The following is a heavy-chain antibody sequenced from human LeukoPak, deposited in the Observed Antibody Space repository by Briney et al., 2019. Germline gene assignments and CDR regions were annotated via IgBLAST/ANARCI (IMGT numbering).Heavy chain of an antibody. CDR3: VRGPHIAATSY. CDR2: IKQDGSEK. J-gene: IGHJ4*02. Sequence: GSLRLSCVVSGFTFSGYGLSWVRQAPGKGLEWVANIKQDGSEKQYVDSVKGRFAISRDNAKKSLYLQINTLRAEDTAVYYCVRGPHIAATSYWGQGTLVTVSS. V-gene: IGHV3-7*03. D-gene: IGHD6-25*01. CDR1: GFTFSGYG.